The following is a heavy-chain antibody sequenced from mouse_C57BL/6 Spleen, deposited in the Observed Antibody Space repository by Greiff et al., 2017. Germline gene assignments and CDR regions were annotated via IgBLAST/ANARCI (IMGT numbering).Heavy chain of an antibody. Sequence: VQLQQPGAELVRPGSSVTLSCKASGYTFTSYWMHWVKPRPIQGLEWIGNIDPSASETHYNQKFKDKATLTVDKSSSTAYMQLSSLTSEDSAVYYGARQGNYGNWYFDVWGTGTTVTVSS. J-gene: IGHJ1*03. CDR2: IDPSASET. CDR3: ARQGNYGNWYFDV. D-gene: IGHD2-1*01. CDR1: GYTFTSYW. V-gene: IGHV1-52*01.